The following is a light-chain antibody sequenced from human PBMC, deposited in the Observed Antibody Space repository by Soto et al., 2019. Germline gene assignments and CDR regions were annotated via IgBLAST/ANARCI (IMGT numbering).Light chain of an antibody. Sequence: EIVLTQSPGTLSLSPGERATLSCWASQSVSSSYLAWYQQKPGQAPRLLLYGASSRATGIPDRFSGSGSGTDFTLTISRLEPDDFAVYYCQQFGNSPITFGQGTRLEIK. CDR3: QQFGNSPIT. CDR1: QSVSSSY. V-gene: IGKV3-20*01. J-gene: IGKJ5*01. CDR2: GAS.